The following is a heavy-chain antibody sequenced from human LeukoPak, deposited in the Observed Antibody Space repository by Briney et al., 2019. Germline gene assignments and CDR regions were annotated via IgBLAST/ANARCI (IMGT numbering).Heavy chain of an antibody. D-gene: IGHD1-26*01. CDR2: INHSGST. CDR1: GGSFSGYY. V-gene: IGHV4-34*01. CDR3: ARYRHYYYGMDV. J-gene: IGHJ6*02. Sequence: SETVSLTCDVYGGSFSGYYWSWIRQPPGKGLEWIGEINHSGSTNYNPSLKSRVTISVDTSKNQFSLKLSSVTAADTAVYYCARYRHYYYGMDVWGQGTTVTVSS.